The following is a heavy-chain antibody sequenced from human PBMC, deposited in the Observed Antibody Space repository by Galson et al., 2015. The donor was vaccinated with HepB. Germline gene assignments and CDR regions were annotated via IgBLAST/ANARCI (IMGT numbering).Heavy chain of an antibody. Sequence: SLRLSCAASGLTVSSNYMTWVRQAPGKGLEWLSVIYSGGSTYYADSVKGRFTISRDNSKNTLYLQMNSLRAEDTAVYYCARDRRGQLAPDDAFDIWGQGTMVTVSS. CDR1: GLTVSSNY. J-gene: IGHJ3*02. D-gene: IGHD6-13*01. CDR2: IYSGGST. CDR3: ARDRRGQLAPDDAFDI. V-gene: IGHV3-53*01.